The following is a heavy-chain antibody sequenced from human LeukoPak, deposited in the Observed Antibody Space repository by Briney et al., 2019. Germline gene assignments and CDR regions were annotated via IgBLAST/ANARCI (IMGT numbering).Heavy chain of an antibody. J-gene: IGHJ5*02. V-gene: IGHV3-30*02. CDR3: AKDTTPPKAGFDP. Sequence: GGSLRLSCQTSGFVFSNYGMHWVRQAPGKGLEWVAFVRYDESNEYYADSVKGRFTISRDNSKNTLYLQMNSLRAEDTAVYYCAKDTTPPKAGFDPWGQGTLVTVPS. CDR2: VRYDESNE. D-gene: IGHD1-14*01. CDR1: GFVFSNYG.